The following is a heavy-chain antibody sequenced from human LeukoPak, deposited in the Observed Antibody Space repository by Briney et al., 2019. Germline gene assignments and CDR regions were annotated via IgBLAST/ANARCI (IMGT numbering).Heavy chain of an antibody. J-gene: IGHJ4*02. CDR2: ISGSGGNT. CDR3: AKFRGGSNQALYFDY. Sequence: GGSLRLSCAASGFTFNNNAMSWVRQAPGKGLEWVSFISGSGGNTYYADSVKGRVTISRDNSKNTLYLQMNSLRAEDTALYYCAKFRGGSNQALYFDYWGQGTLVTASS. D-gene: IGHD2-15*01. CDR1: GFTFNNNA. V-gene: IGHV3-23*01.